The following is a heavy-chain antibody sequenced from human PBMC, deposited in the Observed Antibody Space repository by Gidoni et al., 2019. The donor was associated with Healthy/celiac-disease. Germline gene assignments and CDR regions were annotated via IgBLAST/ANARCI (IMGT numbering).Heavy chain of an antibody. CDR2: IKQDGSEK. D-gene: IGHD6-19*01. J-gene: IGHJ4*02. Sequence: VQLVESGGGLYQPGGSLRLSCAAAGFTLSSYWMSWVRQAPGKGLEWVANIKQDGSEKYYVDSVKGRFTISRDNAKNSLYLQMNSLRAEDTAVYYCARGPPLWNEQWLANFDYWGQGTLVTVSS. CDR1: GFTLSSYW. V-gene: IGHV3-7*01. CDR3: ARGPPLWNEQWLANFDY.